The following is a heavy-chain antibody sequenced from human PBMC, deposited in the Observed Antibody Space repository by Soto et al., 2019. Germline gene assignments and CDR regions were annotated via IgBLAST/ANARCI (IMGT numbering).Heavy chain of an antibody. D-gene: IGHD1-7*01. J-gene: IGHJ6*02. CDR3: TSRVERTTLYYYYGMDV. CDR2: IRSKANSYAT. V-gene: IGHV3-73*01. Sequence: GGSLRLSCVASGFTFSGSAMHWVRQASGKGLEWVGRIRSKANSYATAYAASVKGRFTISRDDSKKTAYLQMNSLKTEDTAVYYCTSRVERTTLYYYYGMDVWGQGTTVTVSS. CDR1: GFTFSGSA.